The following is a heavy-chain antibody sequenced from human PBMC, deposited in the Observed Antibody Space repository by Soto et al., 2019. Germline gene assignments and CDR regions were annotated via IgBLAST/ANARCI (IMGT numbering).Heavy chain of an antibody. J-gene: IGHJ6*02. CDR1: GYTFTSYG. CDR3: ARDRISPRYYYGMDV. Sequence: ASVKVSCKASGYTFTSYGSSCVRQAPGQGLEWMGWISAYNGNTNYAQKLQGRVTMTTDTSTSTAYMELRSLRSDDTDVYYCARDRISPRYYYGMDVRGQATTVSVSS. V-gene: IGHV1-18*04. D-gene: IGHD2-15*01. CDR2: ISAYNGNT.